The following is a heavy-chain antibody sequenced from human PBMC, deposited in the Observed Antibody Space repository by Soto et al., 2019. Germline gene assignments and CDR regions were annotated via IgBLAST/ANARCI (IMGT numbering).Heavy chain of an antibody. CDR2: INPNGGRP. CDR1: GDTFTSYY. V-gene: IGHV1-46*01. D-gene: IGHD5-12*01. CDR3: AREGSGYNF. J-gene: IGHJ4*02. Sequence: GASVKVSCKAPGDTFTSYYMHWVRQAPGHGLEWMGVINPNGGRPNYAQRFRGRLTITADESTSTGYMELISLRSDDTAVYYCAREGSGYNFWGQGTQVTVSS.